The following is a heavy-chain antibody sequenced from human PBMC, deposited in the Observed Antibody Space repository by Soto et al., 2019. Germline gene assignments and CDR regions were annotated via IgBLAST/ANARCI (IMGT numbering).Heavy chain of an antibody. CDR1: GGSMRSYY. V-gene: IGHV4-59*01. CDR2: VHYQGGT. CDR3: ARPARVELGNGAFDI. J-gene: IGHJ3*02. Sequence: SETLSLTCTVSGGSMRSYYWTWIRQPPGKGLEWIGYVHYQGGTNYNPSLKTRVTISVDTSKKQFSLTLSSVTAADTAVYYCARPARVELGNGAFDIWGQGTMVTVSS. D-gene: IGHD1-7*01.